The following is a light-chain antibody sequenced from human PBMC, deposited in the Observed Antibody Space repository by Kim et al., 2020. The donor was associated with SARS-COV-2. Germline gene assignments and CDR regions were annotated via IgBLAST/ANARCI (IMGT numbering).Light chain of an antibody. CDR3: QQYDRSPLT. J-gene: IGKJ4*01. CDR1: QSVSSF. CDR2: GAS. V-gene: IGKV3-20*01. Sequence: SLSPGERATLSCRASQSVSSFLAWYQQKPGRAPRLLIYGASSRATGIPDRFSGSGSGTDFTLTISRLEPEDFAVYYCQQYDRSPLTFGGGTKVDIK.